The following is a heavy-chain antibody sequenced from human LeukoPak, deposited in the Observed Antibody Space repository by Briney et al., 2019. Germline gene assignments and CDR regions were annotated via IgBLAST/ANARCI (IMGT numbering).Heavy chain of an antibody. Sequence: GASVKVSCKASGYTFTSYYMHWVRQAPGQGLEWMGIINPSGGSTSYAQKFQGRVTITRDTSTSTVYMELSSLRSEDTAVYYCARDAENCSGGSCYYMDVWGKGTTVTVSS. CDR3: ARDAENCSGGSCYYMDV. D-gene: IGHD2-15*01. V-gene: IGHV1-46*01. CDR2: INPSGGST. CDR1: GYTFTSYY. J-gene: IGHJ6*03.